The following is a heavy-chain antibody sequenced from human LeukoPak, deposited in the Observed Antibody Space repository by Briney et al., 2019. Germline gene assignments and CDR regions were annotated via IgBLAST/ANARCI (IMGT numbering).Heavy chain of an antibody. CDR1: GFTFSSYS. CDR3: ARVEESASFDP. D-gene: IGHD3-3*01. Sequence: GGSLRLSCAASGFTFSSYSMNWVRQAPGKGLEWVSSISRSSSYIYYADSVKGRFTISRDNAKNSLYLQMNSLRAEDTAVYYCARVEESASFDPWGQGTLVTVSS. J-gene: IGHJ5*02. V-gene: IGHV3-21*01. CDR2: ISRSSSYI.